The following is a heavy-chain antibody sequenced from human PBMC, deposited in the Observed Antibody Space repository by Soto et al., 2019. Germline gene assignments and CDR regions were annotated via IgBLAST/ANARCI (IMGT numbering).Heavy chain of an antibody. CDR3: ARDLDDYGDYVPLWYFDY. V-gene: IGHV3-48*02. CDR2: ISSSSSTI. J-gene: IGHJ4*02. D-gene: IGHD4-17*01. CDR1: GFTFSSYS. Sequence: GGSLRLSCAASGFTFSSYSMNWVRQAPGKGLEWVSYISSSSSTIYYADSVKGRFTISRDNAKNSLYLQMNSLRDEDTAVYYCARDLDDYGDYVPLWYFDYWGQGTLVTVSS.